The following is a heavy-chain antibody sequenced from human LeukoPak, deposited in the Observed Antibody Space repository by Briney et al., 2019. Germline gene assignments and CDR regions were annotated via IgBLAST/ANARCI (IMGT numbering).Heavy chain of an antibody. CDR1: GGSISSSGYY. Sequence: PSETLSLTCTVSGGSISSSGYYWGWIRQPPGKGLEWIGSIYYSGSTHYNPSLKSRVTISVDTSKNQFSLKLSSGTAADTAVYYCATSSGWYGYYFDYWGQGTLVTVSS. CDR3: ATSSGWYGYYFDY. V-gene: IGHV4-39*01. D-gene: IGHD6-19*01. J-gene: IGHJ4*02. CDR2: IYYSGST.